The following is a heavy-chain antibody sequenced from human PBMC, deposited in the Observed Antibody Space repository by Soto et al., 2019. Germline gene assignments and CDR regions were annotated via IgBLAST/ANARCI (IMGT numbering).Heavy chain of an antibody. CDR3: ASAYYYDSSGYFGY. CDR1: GFTFSSYS. V-gene: IGHV3-21*01. D-gene: IGHD3-22*01. CDR2: ISSSSSYI. J-gene: IGHJ4*02. Sequence: GGSLRLSCAASGFTFSSYSVNWVRQAPGKGLEWVSSISSSSSYIYHADSVKGRFTISRDNAKNSLYLQMNSLRDEDTAVYYCASAYYYDSSGYFGYWGQGTLVTVSS.